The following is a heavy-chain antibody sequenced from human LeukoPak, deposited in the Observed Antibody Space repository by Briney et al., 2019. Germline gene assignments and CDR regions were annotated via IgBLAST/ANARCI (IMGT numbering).Heavy chain of an antibody. D-gene: IGHD3-16*02. CDR2: IYYSGST. Sequence: PSETLSLTCTVSGGSISSSSYYWGWIRQPPGKGLEWIGSIYYSGSTYYNPSLKSRVTISVGTSKNQFSLKLSSVTAADTAVYYCARIIYDYVWGSYRATNFDYWGQGTLVTVSS. CDR3: ARIIYDYVWGSYRATNFDY. CDR1: GGSISSSSYY. V-gene: IGHV4-39*01. J-gene: IGHJ4*02.